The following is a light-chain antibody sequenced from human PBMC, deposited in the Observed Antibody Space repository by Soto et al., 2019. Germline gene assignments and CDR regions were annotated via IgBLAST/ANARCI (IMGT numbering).Light chain of an antibody. V-gene: IGKV3-20*01. J-gene: IGKJ1*01. Sequence: EIVLTQSPGTLSLSPGESATLSCRASQSVDRNYLAWYQQRPGQAPRLLIYGASSRATGIPPRFSGSGSGTEFVLTISGLEAEDFAVYYCHQFASPPRTFGQGTKVETK. CDR1: QSVDRNY. CDR3: HQFASPPRT. CDR2: GAS.